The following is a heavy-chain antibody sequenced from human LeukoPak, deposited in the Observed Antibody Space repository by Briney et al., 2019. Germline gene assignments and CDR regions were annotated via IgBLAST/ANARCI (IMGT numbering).Heavy chain of an antibody. CDR2: IYSGVTT. Sequence: PGGSLRLSCATSGFTFSSYAMSWVRQAPGKGLEWVSVIYSGVTTYYADSVKGRFTISRDNSKNTLYLQMNSLRAEDTAVYYCAKNTGSYGQYYFDYWGQGTLVTVSS. CDR1: GFTFSSYA. CDR3: AKNTGSYGQYYFDY. V-gene: IGHV3-23*03. J-gene: IGHJ4*02. D-gene: IGHD1-26*01.